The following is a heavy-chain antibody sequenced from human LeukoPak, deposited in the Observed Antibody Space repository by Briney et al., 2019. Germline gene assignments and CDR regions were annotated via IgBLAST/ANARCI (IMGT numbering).Heavy chain of an antibody. CDR3: AKDVAHVDNCGGDCHDGAFDI. CDR1: GFSISSYA. D-gene: IGHD2-21*02. V-gene: IGHV3-23*01. CDR2: ISGSGFNT. J-gene: IGHJ3*02. Sequence: PPGGSLRLSCAASGFSISSYAMNWVRQAPGKGLEWVSLISGSGFNTHYADSVKGRFTISRDNSKNTLYLQMNSLRAEDTAVYYCAKDVAHVDNCGGDCHDGAFDIWGQGTMVTVSS.